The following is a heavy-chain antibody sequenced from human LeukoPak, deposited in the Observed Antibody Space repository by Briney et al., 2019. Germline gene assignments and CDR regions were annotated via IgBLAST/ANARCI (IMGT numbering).Heavy chain of an antibody. CDR3: AKDTPTYGGKGSIDY. CDR1: GFSFSSYA. Sequence: GGSLRLSCAASGFSFSSYAMTWARQAPVKGLEWVSAISGDGTRTYYADSVKGRFTISRDNSKNTLFLQMNSLRAEDTAVYYCAKDTPTYGGKGSIDYWGQGTLVTVSS. J-gene: IGHJ4*02. D-gene: IGHD4-23*01. CDR2: ISGDGTRT. V-gene: IGHV3-23*01.